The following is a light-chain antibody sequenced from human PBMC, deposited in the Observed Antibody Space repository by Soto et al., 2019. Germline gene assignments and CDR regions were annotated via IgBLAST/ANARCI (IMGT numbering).Light chain of an antibody. J-gene: IGKJ1*01. Sequence: DIVLTQSPLSLPVTPGEPASISCKSSQSLLHGKGYECLDWYLQKPGQSPQLLISLGSIRASGVPDRFSGSASGTDFALKISRVDAEAVGIYYCMQALQTPPTFGQGTKVEI. CDR1: QSLLHGKGYEC. CDR2: LGS. CDR3: MQALQTPPT. V-gene: IGKV2-28*01.